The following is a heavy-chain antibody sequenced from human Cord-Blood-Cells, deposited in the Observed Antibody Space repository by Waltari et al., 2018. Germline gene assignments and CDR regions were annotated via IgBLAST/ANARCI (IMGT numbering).Heavy chain of an antibody. V-gene: IGHV4-34*01. D-gene: IGHD7-27*01. CDR2: INHSGST. Sequence: QVQLQQWGAGLLTPSETLSLTCAVYGGSFSGYYWSWIRQPPGKGLEWIGEINHSGSTNYNPSLKSRVTISVDTSKNQFSLKLSSVTAADTAVYYCARGLNPGVYFDYWGQGTLVTVSS. CDR1: GGSFSGYY. CDR3: ARGLNPGVYFDY. J-gene: IGHJ4*02.